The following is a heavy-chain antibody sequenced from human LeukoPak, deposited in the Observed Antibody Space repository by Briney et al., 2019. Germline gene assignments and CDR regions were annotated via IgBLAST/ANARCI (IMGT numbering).Heavy chain of an antibody. Sequence: SETLSLTCTVSGGSVSSGSYYWSWIRQPPGKGLEWIGYIYYSGSTNYNPSLKSRVTISVDTSKNQFSLKLSSVTAADTAVYCCATNFYDGPLDYWGQGTLVTVSS. V-gene: IGHV4-61*01. CDR2: IYYSGST. CDR3: ATNFYDGPLDY. CDR1: GGSVSSGSYY. D-gene: IGHD2/OR15-2a*01. J-gene: IGHJ4*02.